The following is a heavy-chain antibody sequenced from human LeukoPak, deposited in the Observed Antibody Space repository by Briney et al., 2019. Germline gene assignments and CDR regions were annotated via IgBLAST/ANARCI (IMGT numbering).Heavy chain of an antibody. D-gene: IGHD2/OR15-2a*01. J-gene: IGHJ4*02. CDR1: GFTFSNYA. CDR2: ISGRP. CDR3: AKALDYWYFDY. Sequence: GGSLRLSCAASGFTFSNYAMSWVRQAPGKGLEWVSAISGRPSYADSVRGRFTISRDNSKNTLYLQVNSLRAEDTAVYYCAKALDYWYFDYWGQGTLVTVSS. V-gene: IGHV3-23*01.